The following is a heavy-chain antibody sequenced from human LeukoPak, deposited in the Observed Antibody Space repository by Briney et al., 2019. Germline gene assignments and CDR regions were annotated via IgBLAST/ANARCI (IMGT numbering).Heavy chain of an antibody. D-gene: IGHD3-16*01. CDR1: GYTFTGYH. CDR3: ATQRGSYLWGTDFDY. J-gene: IGHJ4*02. V-gene: IGHV1-2*02. Sequence: VASVKVSCKASGYTFTGYHMHWVRQAPGQGLEWMGWINPNSGDTKYAQKFQGRVTMTRDTSISTAYMELSRLRSDDTAVYYCATQRGSYLWGTDFDYWGQGTLVTVSS. CDR2: INPNSGDT.